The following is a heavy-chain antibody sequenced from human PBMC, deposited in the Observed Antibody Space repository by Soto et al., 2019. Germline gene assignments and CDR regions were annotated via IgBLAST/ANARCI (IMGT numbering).Heavy chain of an antibody. D-gene: IGHD3-22*01. J-gene: IGHJ4*02. CDR2: ISYDGSNK. V-gene: IGHV3-30*03. CDR3: ARHYYYDSSGYLDY. Sequence: QVQLVESGGGVVQPGRSLRLSCAASGFTFSSYGMHWVRQAPGKGLEWVAVISYDGSNKYYADSVKGRFTISRDNSKNTLYLQMNSLRAEDTAVYYCARHYYYDSSGYLDYWGQGTLVTVSS. CDR1: GFTFSSYG.